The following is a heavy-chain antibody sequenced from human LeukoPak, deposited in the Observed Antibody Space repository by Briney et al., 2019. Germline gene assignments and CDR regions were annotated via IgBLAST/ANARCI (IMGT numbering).Heavy chain of an antibody. V-gene: IGHV1-2*02. D-gene: IGHD3-3*01. Sequence: ASVKVSCKASGYTFTGYYIHWLRQAPGQGLEWMGWIKPNSGGTTYAQKFQGRVTMTRDASISTAYMDLSRLTSDDTAVYYCARNISSYDVWCGPISWLDPWGKGTLVTVSS. J-gene: IGHJ5*02. CDR1: GYTFTGYY. CDR2: IKPNSGGT. CDR3: ARNISSYDVWCGPISWLDP.